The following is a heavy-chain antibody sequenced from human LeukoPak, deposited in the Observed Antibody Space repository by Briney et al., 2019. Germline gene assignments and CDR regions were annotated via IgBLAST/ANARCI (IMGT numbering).Heavy chain of an antibody. CDR3: ARRGRGSSWYFAGHDAFDI. J-gene: IGHJ3*02. CDR2: ISSSSSTI. CDR1: GFTFSSYS. D-gene: IGHD6-13*01. V-gene: IGHV3-48*01. Sequence: GGSLRLSCAASGFTFSSYSMNWVRQAPGKGLEWVSYISSSSSTIYYADSVKGRFTISRDNAKNSLYLQMNSLRAEDTAVYYCARRGRGSSWYFAGHDAFDIWGQGTMVTVSS.